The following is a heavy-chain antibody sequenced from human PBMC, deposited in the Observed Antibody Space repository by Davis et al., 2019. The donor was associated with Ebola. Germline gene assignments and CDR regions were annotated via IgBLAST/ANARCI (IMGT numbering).Heavy chain of an antibody. CDR3: ASRPMVQGVIHGMDV. CDR2: ITPGSGTT. V-gene: IGHV1-46*01. J-gene: IGHJ6*02. Sequence: ASVKVSCKASGYTFAIYYIHWVRLAPGQGLEWMGVITPGSGTTIYAQKFQGRVTMTSDTSTSTVSMELSRLRSDDTAVYYCASRPMVQGVIHGMDVWGQGTTVTVSS. CDR1: GYTFAIYY. D-gene: IGHD3-10*01.